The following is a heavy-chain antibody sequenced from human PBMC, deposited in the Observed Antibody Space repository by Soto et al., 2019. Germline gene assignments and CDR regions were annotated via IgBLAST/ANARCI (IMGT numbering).Heavy chain of an antibody. CDR2: ISHSGST. D-gene: IGHD2-2*01. J-gene: IGHJ4*02. V-gene: IGHV4-31*03. CDR3: ARDAYFGGTRYCTSTSCPGYFDY. Sequence: SETLSLTCTVSGVSISSGGYYWSWIRQHPVKGLEWVGYISHSGSTYYTPSLKSRLTISLETSKNQFSLKLTSVTAADTAVYYCARDAYFGGTRYCTSTSCPGYFDYWGQGTLVTVSS. CDR1: GVSISSGGYY.